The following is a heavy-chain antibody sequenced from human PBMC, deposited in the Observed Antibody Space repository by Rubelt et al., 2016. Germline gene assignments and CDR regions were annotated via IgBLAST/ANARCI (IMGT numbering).Heavy chain of an antibody. V-gene: IGHV1-18*01. CDR3: ARVSYYDSSGYAAEYFQH. Sequence: GWINLNSGGASYAQKLQGRVTMTTDTSTSTAYMELRSLRSDDTAVYYCARVSYYDSSGYAAEYFQHWGQGTLVTVSS. J-gene: IGHJ1*01. D-gene: IGHD3-22*01. CDR2: INLNSGGA.